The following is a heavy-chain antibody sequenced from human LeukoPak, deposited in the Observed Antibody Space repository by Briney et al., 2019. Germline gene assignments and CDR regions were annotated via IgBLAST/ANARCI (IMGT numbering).Heavy chain of an antibody. D-gene: IGHD5-18*01. CDR3: ARMLRGYSYGYEVYNWFDP. J-gene: IGHJ5*02. Sequence: SETLSLICAVYGGSFSGYYWSWIRQPPGKGLEWIGEINHSGSTNYNPSLKSRVTISVDTSKNQFSLKLSSVTAADTAVYYCARMLRGYSYGYEVYNWFDPWGQGTLVTVSS. CDR1: GGSFSGYY. CDR2: INHSGST. V-gene: IGHV4-34*01.